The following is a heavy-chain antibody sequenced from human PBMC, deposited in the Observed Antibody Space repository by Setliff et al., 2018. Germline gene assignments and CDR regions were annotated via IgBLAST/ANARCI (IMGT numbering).Heavy chain of an antibody. Sequence: PGGSLRLSCAASGFTFRSYSMKWVRQAPGKGLEWVSYISSSSSTVYYADSVKGRFTISRDNAKNLLYLQMNSLRAEDTAVYYCSRAVDGRTWFDPWGQGALVTVSS. CDR3: SRAVDGRTWFDP. D-gene: IGHD6-19*01. J-gene: IGHJ5*02. CDR1: GFTFRSYS. V-gene: IGHV3-48*01. CDR2: ISSSSSTV.